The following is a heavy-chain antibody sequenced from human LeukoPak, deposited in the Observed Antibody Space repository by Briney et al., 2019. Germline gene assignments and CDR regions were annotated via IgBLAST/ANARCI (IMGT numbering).Heavy chain of an antibody. D-gene: IGHD1-1*01. Sequence: GGSLRPSCAASGFTFSNYGMHWVRQAPGKGLEWVAVIWYDGSNKYYADSVKGRFTISRDNSKNTLYLQMSSLRAEDTAVYYCATTDFDYWGQGTLVTVSS. V-gene: IGHV3-33*01. CDR2: IWYDGSNK. CDR1: GFTFSNYG. J-gene: IGHJ4*02. CDR3: ATTDFDY.